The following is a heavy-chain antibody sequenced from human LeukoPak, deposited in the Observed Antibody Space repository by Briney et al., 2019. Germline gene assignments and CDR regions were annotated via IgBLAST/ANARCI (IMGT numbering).Heavy chain of an antibody. D-gene: IGHD5-24*01. CDR1: GGSISSGDYY. CDR3: ARRKEMATIPPFDI. Sequence: SQTLSLTCTVSGGSISSGDYYWSWIRQPPGKGLEWIGEINHSGSTNYNPSLKSRVTISVDTSKNQFSLKLSSVTAADTAVYYCARRKEMATIPPFDIWGQGTMVTVSS. J-gene: IGHJ3*02. V-gene: IGHV4-30-4*08. CDR2: INHSGST.